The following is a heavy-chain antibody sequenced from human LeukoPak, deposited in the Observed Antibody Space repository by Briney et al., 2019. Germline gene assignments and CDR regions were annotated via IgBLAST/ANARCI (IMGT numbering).Heavy chain of an antibody. Sequence: GGSLRLSSAASGFTFNDYAMNWVRQAPGKGLEWVSATSGSGRNTYYADSVKGRFTISRDNSKNTLYLQMNSLRAEDTAVYYCARDGGEMAIDYYFDYWGQGTLVTVSS. J-gene: IGHJ4*02. D-gene: IGHD5-24*01. CDR3: ARDGGEMAIDYYFDY. V-gene: IGHV3-23*01. CDR1: GFTFNDYA. CDR2: TSGSGRNT.